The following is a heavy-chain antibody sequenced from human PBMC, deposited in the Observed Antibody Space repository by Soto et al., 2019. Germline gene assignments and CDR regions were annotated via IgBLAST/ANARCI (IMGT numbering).Heavy chain of an antibody. Sequence: SATQSLTCTVTGGNISCYDWTWIRQSAGGGLEWIGRIYSSGSTNYNPSLKSRVTISLDTSMNHFSLRLSSVTAADTAVYYCARGQRFSDWFDPWGQGTLVTVSS. J-gene: IGHJ5*02. V-gene: IGHV4-4*07. CDR3: ARGQRFSDWFDP. CDR2: IYSSGST. D-gene: IGHD3-3*01. CDR1: GGNISCYD.